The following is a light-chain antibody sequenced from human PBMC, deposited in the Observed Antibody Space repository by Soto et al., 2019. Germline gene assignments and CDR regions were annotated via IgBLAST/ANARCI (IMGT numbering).Light chain of an antibody. Sequence: EIVITHSPATLSVSPVERATLSCRASQTIDNTLAWYQRKPGQAPRLLIYDASTRATGVPARFSGSGSGTDFTLTISSLQSEDFAVYYCQHYNYWPYTFGQGTKVDIK. J-gene: IGKJ2*01. CDR3: QHYNYWPYT. V-gene: IGKV3-15*01. CDR2: DAS. CDR1: QTIDNT.